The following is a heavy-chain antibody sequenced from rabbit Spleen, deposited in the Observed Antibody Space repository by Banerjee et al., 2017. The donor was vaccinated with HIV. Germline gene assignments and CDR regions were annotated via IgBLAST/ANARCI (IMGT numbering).Heavy chain of an antibody. V-gene: IGHV1S7*01. Sequence: QLMESGGGLVQPGGSLKLSCKASGFTISNNYWMNWVRQAPGKGLEWIGYIDPIFGTTSYASWVNGRFTLSRENNQNTVSLQMNSLTAADTATYFCARDGGGSSYYFNLWGQGTLVTVS. CDR3: ARDGGGSSYYFNL. CDR2: IDPIFGTT. D-gene: IGHD8-1*01. J-gene: IGHJ4*01. CDR1: GFTISNNY.